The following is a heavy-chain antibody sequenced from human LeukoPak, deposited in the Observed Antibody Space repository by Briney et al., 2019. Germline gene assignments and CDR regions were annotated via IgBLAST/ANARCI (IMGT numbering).Heavy chain of an antibody. CDR1: GYTFTNYY. CDR2: INPSGGST. Sequence: ASVKVSCKASGYTFTNYYMHWVRQAPGQGLEWMGIINPSGGSTSYAQKFQGRVTMTRDTSTSTVYMELTSLRSEDTAVYYCARDQYGSGSYYYYYFDYWGRGTLVTVSS. V-gene: IGHV1-46*01. CDR3: ARDQYGSGSYYYYYFDY. D-gene: IGHD3-10*01. J-gene: IGHJ4*02.